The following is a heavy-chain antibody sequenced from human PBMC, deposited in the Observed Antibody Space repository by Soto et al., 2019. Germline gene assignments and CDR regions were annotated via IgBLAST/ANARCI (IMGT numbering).Heavy chain of an antibody. J-gene: IGHJ4*02. V-gene: IGHV3-33*01. Sequence: GGSLRLSCAASGFTFSSYGMHWVRQAPGKGLGWVAVIWYGGSNKYYADSVKGRFTISRDNSKNTLYLQMNSLRAEDTAVYYCARDHSSGYPADWGQGTLVTVSS. CDR1: GFTFSSYG. CDR3: ARDHSSGYPAD. D-gene: IGHD3-22*01. CDR2: IWYGGSNK.